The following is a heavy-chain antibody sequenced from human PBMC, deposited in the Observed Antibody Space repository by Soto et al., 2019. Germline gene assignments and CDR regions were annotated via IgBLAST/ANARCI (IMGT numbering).Heavy chain of an antibody. J-gene: IGHJ4*02. D-gene: IGHD3-3*01. CDR3: ARGGVSTRTFDY. CDR2: IYPSDSDT. V-gene: IGHV5-51*01. Sequence: GESLKISCKGSGYNFAGYWIAWLRQMPGKGLELMGIIYPSDSDTRYRPSFQGQVTISADKSISSAYLQWSSLRASDTAMYHCARGGVSTRTFDYWGQGTPVTVSS. CDR1: GYNFAGYW.